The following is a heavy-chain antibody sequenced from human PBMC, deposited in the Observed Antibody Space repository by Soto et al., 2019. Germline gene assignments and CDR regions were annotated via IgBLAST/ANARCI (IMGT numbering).Heavy chain of an antibody. J-gene: IGHJ4*02. CDR3: ARATGSYCSSTSCYASTFDY. D-gene: IGHD2-2*01. V-gene: IGHV4-34*01. CDR2: INHSGST. Sequence: PSETLSLTCAVYGGSFSGYYWSWIRQPPGKGLEWIGEINHSGSTNYNPSLKSRVTISVDTSKNQFSLKLSSVTAADTAVYYCARATGSYCSSTSCYASTFDYWGQGTLVTVSS. CDR1: GGSFSGYY.